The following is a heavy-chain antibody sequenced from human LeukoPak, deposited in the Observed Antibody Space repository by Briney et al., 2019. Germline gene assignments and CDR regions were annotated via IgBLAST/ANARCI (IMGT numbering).Heavy chain of an antibody. V-gene: IGHV3-21*01. CDR3: VGVSCSSGSCYSSDN. J-gene: IGHJ4*02. D-gene: IGHD2-15*01. Sequence: GGPLRLSCAASGFTFSIYAMNWVRQAPGKGLEWVSSITSGSSYIYYADSVKGRFTISRDNAKNSLYLQMNSLGAEDTAVYYCVGVSCSSGSCYSSDNWCQGTLVTVSS. CDR1: GFTFSIYA. CDR2: ITSGSSYI.